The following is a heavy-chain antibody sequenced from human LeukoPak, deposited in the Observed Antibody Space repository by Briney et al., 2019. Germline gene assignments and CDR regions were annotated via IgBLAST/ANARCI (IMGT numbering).Heavy chain of an antibody. J-gene: IGHJ4*02. CDR1: GSISSYY. D-gene: IGHD3-22*01. CDR2: IYSSGST. Sequence: SETLSLTCTVSGSISSYYWSWIRQPPGKGLEWIGYIYSSGSTNYNPSLKSRVTISVDTSKNQFSLKLSSVTAADTAIYYCARARSGYSPLDYWGQGTLVTVSS. V-gene: IGHV4-59*01. CDR3: ARARSGYSPLDY.